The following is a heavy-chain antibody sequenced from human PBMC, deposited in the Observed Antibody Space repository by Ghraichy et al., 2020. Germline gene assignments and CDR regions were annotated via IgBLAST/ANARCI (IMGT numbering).Heavy chain of an antibody. D-gene: IGHD3-16*02. CDR3: ARHDYDSVWGSFRSFDT. J-gene: IGHJ4*02. CDR1: GGSISPYH. Sequence: SETLSLTCSVSGGSISPYHWSWIRQSPGDRLEWIGYISHSGSVSYNSSLKSRVTVSVDTSKSQISLRLTSVTAADTAVYYCARHDYDSVWGSFRSFDTWGQGTLVSVSS. CDR2: ISHSGSV. V-gene: IGHV4-59*08.